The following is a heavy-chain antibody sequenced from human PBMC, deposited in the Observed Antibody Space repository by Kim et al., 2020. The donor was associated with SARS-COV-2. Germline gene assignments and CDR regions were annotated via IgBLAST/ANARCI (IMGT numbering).Heavy chain of an antibody. CDR2: ISAYNGNT. Sequence: ASVKVSCKASGYTFTSYGISWVRQAPGQGLEWMGWISAYNGNTNYAQKLQGRVTMTTDTSTSTAYMELRSLRSDDTAVYYCAREATRWGAYSSGWYNWFDPCGQGTLVTVSS. D-gene: IGHD6-19*01. CDR1: GYTFTSYG. CDR3: AREATRWGAYSSGWYNWFDP. J-gene: IGHJ5*02. V-gene: IGHV1-18*01.